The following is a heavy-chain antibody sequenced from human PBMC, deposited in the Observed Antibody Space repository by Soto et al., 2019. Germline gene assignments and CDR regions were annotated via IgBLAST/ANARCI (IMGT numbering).Heavy chain of an antibody. Sequence: EVQLLESGGTLVQPGGSLRVSCAASGFIFANYAMSWVRQAPGKGLEWVSTFSSSGGRTYYADSVRGRFTISRDNSSNTLYLQMNSLRAEDTAVYYCARDSILSGTTRPPPLDYWGQGTLVTVSS. J-gene: IGHJ4*02. V-gene: IGHV3-23*01. CDR3: ARDSILSGTTRPPPLDY. D-gene: IGHD4-17*01. CDR1: GFIFANYA. CDR2: FSSSGGRT.